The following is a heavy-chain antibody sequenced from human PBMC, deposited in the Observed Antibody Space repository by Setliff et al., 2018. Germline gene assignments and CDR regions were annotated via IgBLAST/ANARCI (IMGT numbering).Heavy chain of an antibody. D-gene: IGHD3-22*01. J-gene: IGHJ4*02. Sequence: RLSCTASGFTFDTYAMSWVRQAPGKGLELVSGISGDSVTTYYADSVKGRFTISRDTSKNTLYLQMNSLRAEDTAVYYCAKRDYSDTTTYSPLFYSWGQGTLVTVSS. CDR2: ISGDSVTT. CDR1: GFTFDTYA. CDR3: AKRDYSDTTTYSPLFYS. V-gene: IGHV3-23*01.